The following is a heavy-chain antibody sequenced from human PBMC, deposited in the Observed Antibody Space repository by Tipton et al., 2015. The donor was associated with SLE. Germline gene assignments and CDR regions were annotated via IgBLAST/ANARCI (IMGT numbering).Heavy chain of an antibody. D-gene: IGHD2-15*01. V-gene: IGHV3-13*05. CDR1: GFTFSTSD. CDR3: AREGGEGYFDY. J-gene: IGHJ4*02. Sequence: SLRLSCAASGFTFSTSDMHWVRQAPGRGLEWVSAIDPDGDPYYSVSVKGRFTISRENAKNSLYLQINSLRPGDTAVYYCAREGGEGYFDYWGQGTLVTVSS. CDR2: IDPDGDP.